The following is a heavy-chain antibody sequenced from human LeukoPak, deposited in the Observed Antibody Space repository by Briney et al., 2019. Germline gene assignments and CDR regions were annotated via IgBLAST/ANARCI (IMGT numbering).Heavy chain of an antibody. V-gene: IGHV3-53*01. D-gene: IGHD3-3*01. Sequence: GGSLRLSCAASGFTVSSNYMSWVRQAPGKGLDWVSVIYSGGSTYYADSVKGRFTISRDNSKNTLYLQMNSLRAEDTAVYYCARTSNYDFWSGYSPGGMDVWGQGTTVTVSS. CDR2: IYSGGST. CDR1: GFTVSSNY. J-gene: IGHJ6*02. CDR3: ARTSNYDFWSGYSPGGMDV.